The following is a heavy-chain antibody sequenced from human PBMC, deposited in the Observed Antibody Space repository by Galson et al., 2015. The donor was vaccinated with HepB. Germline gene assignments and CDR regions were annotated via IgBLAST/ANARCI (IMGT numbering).Heavy chain of an antibody. V-gene: IGHV3-7*02. CDR2: IREDGGEK. CDR1: GFTFSNYW. Sequence: SLRLSCAASGFTFSNYWMSWVRQAPGRGLEWVANIREDGGEKYCVDSVKGRFTISRDNAKNSLFLEMNSLRGEDTAVYYCARGSGYRSAWYIWGQGTVVTVSS. J-gene: IGHJ4*02. CDR3: ARGSGYRSAWYI. D-gene: IGHD6-19*01.